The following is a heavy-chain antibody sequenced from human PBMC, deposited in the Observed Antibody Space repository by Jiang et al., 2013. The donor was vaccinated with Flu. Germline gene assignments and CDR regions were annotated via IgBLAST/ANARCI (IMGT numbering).Heavy chain of an antibody. J-gene: IGHJ4*02. CDR3: AIYGDYPSTLDY. V-gene: IGHV3-48*03. CDR2: ISSSATKM. CDR1: GFTFGGYE. Sequence: VQLVESGGVVVQPGRSLTLSCTGSGFTFGGYEMNWVRQAPGKGLEWVSYISSSATKMYYADSVRGRFTVSRDNAKNSLYLQMNSLRAEDTAVYYCAIYGDYPSTLDYWGQGTLVTVSS. D-gene: IGHD4-17*01.